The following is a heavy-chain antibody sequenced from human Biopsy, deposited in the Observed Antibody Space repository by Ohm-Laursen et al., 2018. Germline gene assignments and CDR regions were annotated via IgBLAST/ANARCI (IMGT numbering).Heavy chain of an antibody. CDR3: ARDRMVTIITLVRADTFDI. CDR2: VNPNSGAT. J-gene: IGHJ3*02. V-gene: IGHV1-2*02. CDR1: GYTFTDYS. Sequence: ASVKVSCKASGYTFTDYSLHWVRQAPGQGLEWMGWVNPNSGATNYAQKFQGRVTMTSDTSISTAYIELRRLISDDTAVYFSARDRMVTIITLVRADTFDIWGQGTLVSVSS. D-gene: IGHD3-10*01.